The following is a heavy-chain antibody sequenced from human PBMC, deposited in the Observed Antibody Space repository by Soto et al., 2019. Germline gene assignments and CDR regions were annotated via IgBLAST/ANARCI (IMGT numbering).Heavy chain of an antibody. CDR1: WYTLTRYD. D-gene: IGHD3-3*01. J-gene: IGHJ6*03. Sequence: GAPVKVSFKASWYTLTRYDINWGRQATGQRVEGVGWMNPNSGNTGYAQKFQGRVTMTRNTSISTAYMELSSLRSEDTAVYYCARGGYYDFWSGYYRVYYYMDVWGKGTTVTVSS. CDR3: ARGGYYDFWSGYYRVYYYMDV. CDR2: MNPNSGNT. V-gene: IGHV1-8*01.